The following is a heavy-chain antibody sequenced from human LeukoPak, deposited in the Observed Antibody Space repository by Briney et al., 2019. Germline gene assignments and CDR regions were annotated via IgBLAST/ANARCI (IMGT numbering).Heavy chain of an antibody. D-gene: IGHD6-13*01. Sequence: GGSLRLSCAASGFTFSSYAMSWVRRVPGGGLDWVANIKPDGSAEYYAASVKGRFTVSRDNAENSLYLQMNSLRVEDTAVYYCARANNSSWHNWGQGTLVTVSS. J-gene: IGHJ4*02. CDR1: GFTFSSYA. CDR2: IKPDGSAE. CDR3: ARANNSSWHN. V-gene: IGHV3-7*01.